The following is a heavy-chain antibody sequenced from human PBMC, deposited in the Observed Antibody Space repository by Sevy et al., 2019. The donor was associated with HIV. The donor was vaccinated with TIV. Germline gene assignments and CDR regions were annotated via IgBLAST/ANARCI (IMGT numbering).Heavy chain of an antibody. CDR3: ARGPTTVTKYYFDY. CDR1: GGSISSYY. J-gene: IGHJ4*02. Sequence: SETLSLTCTVSGGSISSYYWSWIRQPAGKGLEWIGRIYTSGSTNYNPSLKSRVTISVDTSKNQFSLKRSSVTAADTAVYYCARGPTTVTKYYFDYWGQGTLVTVSS. D-gene: IGHD4-17*01. V-gene: IGHV4-4*07. CDR2: IYTSGST.